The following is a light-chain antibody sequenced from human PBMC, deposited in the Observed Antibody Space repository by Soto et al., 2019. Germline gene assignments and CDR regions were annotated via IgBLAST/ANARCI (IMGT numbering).Light chain of an antibody. J-gene: IGKJ3*01. CDR1: QSISSY. V-gene: IGKV1-39*01. CDR2: AAA. CDR3: QQGYSTPVT. Sequence: DILMTQSPSSLSASVGDRVTITCRASQSISSYLNWYQQKPGKAPKLLIYAAARLQSGVPSRFSGNGSGTDFTLTISSLQPEDVATSYFQQGYSTPVTFGPRTKVHIQ.